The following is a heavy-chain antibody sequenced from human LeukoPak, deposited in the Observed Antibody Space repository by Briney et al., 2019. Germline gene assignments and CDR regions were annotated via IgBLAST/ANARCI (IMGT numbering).Heavy chain of an antibody. CDR3: VRTSRSISSDY. CDR2: MKQDGSVK. V-gene: IGHV3-7*01. Sequence: GGSLRLSCEASGFIFSNYWWSWVRQAPGRGQGWVDNMKQDGSVKNYVDSMEGGFIISRDKAENLLYLQLNSLGAEDRLVYYCVRTSRSISSDYWGQRTHVALSP. CDR1: GFIFSNYW. J-gene: IGHJ4*02. D-gene: IGHD3-3*02.